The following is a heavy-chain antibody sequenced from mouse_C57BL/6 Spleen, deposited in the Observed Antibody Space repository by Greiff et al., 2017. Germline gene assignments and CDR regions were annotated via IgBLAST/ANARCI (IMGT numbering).Heavy chain of an antibody. D-gene: IGHD3-2*02. V-gene: IGHV1-19*01. CDR3: ASSLRAQATGTWFAY. Sequence: EVQLQQSGPVLVKPGASVKMSCKASGYTFTDYYMNWVKQSHGKSLEWIGDINPYNGGTSYNQKFKGKATLTVDKSSSTAYMELNSLTSEDSAVYYCASSLRAQATGTWFAYWGQGTLVTVSA. CDR1: GYTFTDYY. J-gene: IGHJ3*01. CDR2: INPYNGGT.